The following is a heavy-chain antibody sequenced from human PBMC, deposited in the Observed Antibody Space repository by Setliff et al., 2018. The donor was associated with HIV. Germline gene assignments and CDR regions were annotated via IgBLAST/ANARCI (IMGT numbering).Heavy chain of an antibody. D-gene: IGHD6-13*01. Sequence: PSETLSLTCTVSGGSSSTSDYYWGWIRQPPGKGLEWIGYIYYSGSTNYNPSLKSRVTISVNKSKNQFSLKLRSVTAADTAVYYCARAISAAGIAPFDFWGQGTLVTVSS. CDR1: GGSSSTSDYY. CDR3: ARAISAAGIAPFDF. CDR2: IYYSGST. J-gene: IGHJ4*02. V-gene: IGHV4-61*08.